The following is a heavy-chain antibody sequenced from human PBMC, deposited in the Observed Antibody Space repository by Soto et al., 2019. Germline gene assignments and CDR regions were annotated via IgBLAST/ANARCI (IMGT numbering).Heavy chain of an antibody. CDR2: ISYDGSIK. Sequence: GGSLRLSCAASGFSFNDYCMHWVRQAPGKGLQWVALISYDGSIKYYADSVKGRFTISRDISKNTLFLQMNSLKAEDTAVYYCAKDLRSWNTYYYYYTMDVWGQGTTVTVSS. CDR3: AKDLRSWNTYYYYYTMDV. J-gene: IGHJ6*02. V-gene: IGHV3-30*18. D-gene: IGHD1-1*01. CDR1: GFSFNDYC.